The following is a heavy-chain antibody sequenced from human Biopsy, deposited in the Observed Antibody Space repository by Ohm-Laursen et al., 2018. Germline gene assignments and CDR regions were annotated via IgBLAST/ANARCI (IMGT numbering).Heavy chain of an antibody. J-gene: IGHJ4*02. CDR2: INRDGSST. V-gene: IGHV3-74*01. CDR1: GYTFSSYW. CDR3: AGEGYCSRTSCYPDY. Sequence: SLRLSCAALGYTFSSYWMHWVRQAPGKGLVWVSRINRDGSSTTYADSVKGRFTISRDSAKNTLYLQMNSLRAEDTAVYYCAGEGYCSRTSCYPDYWGQGILVTVSS. D-gene: IGHD2-2*01.